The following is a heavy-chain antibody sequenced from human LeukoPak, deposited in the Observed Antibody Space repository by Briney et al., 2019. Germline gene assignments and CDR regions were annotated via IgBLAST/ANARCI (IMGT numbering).Heavy chain of an antibody. J-gene: IGHJ4*02. Sequence: PSETLSLTCTVSGGSISSGSYYWSWIRQPAGKGLEWIGRIYTSGSTNYNPSLKSRVTMSVDTSKNQFSLKLSSVTAADTAVYYCARNRRSRIAVAGTGFDYWGQGTLVTVSS. CDR3: ARNRRSRIAVAGTGFDY. CDR2: IYTSGST. V-gene: IGHV4-61*02. D-gene: IGHD6-19*01. CDR1: GGSISSGSYY.